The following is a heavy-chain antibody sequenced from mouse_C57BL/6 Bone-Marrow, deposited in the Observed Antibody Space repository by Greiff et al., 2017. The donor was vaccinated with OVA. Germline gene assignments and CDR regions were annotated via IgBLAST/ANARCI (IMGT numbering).Heavy chain of an antibody. D-gene: IGHD2-4*01. CDR3: AIYDDYDENYAMDY. CDR2: INPNYGTT. J-gene: IGHJ4*01. Sequence: EVQLQQSGPELVKPGASVKISCKASGYSFTDYNMNWVKQSNGKSLEWIGVINPNYGTTSYNQKFKGKATLTVDQSSSTAYMQLNSLTSEDSAVYYCAIYDDYDENYAMDYWGQGTSVTVSS. CDR1: GYSFTDYN. V-gene: IGHV1-39*01.